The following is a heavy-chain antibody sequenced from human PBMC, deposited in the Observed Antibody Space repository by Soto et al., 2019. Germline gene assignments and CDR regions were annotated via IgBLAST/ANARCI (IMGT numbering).Heavy chain of an antibody. J-gene: IGHJ4*02. CDR2: IDYSGRT. V-gene: IGHV4-38-2*01. CDR3: AXDXXSXXTSYYFDY. Sequence: TLSLTCSVSGYLISSGYYWGWIRQTPGKGLEGLGSIDYSGRTYYNPSLKSRVSTSVDLSKNQFSLNLRSVPAAGTAVHYCAXDXXSXXTSYYFDYWRQGTLFLASS. CDR1: GYLISSGYY. D-gene: IGHD3-3*01.